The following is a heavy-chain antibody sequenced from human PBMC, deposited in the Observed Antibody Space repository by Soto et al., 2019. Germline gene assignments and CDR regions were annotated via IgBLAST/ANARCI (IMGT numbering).Heavy chain of an antibody. CDR3: ARVSLDGYNYVYFQH. J-gene: IGHJ1*01. V-gene: IGHV4-34*01. D-gene: IGHD5-12*01. CDR1: GGSFSGYY. CDR2: INHSGST. Sequence: SETLSLTCAVYGGSFSGYYWSWIRQPPGKGLEWIGEINHSGSTNYNPSLKSRVTISVATSKNQFSLKLSSVTAADTAVYYCARVSLDGYNYVYFQHWGQGILVTVSS.